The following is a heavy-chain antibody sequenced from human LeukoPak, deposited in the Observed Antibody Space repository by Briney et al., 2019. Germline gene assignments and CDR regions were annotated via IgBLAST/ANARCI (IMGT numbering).Heavy chain of an antibody. CDR1: GFTFSSYG. Sequence: GGSLRLSCAASGFTFSSYGMHWVRQAPGEGLEWVAVIWYDGSSKFYADSVKGRFTISRDNSKNTLYLQMNSLRAEDTAVYYCARDRAAADLDYWGQGTLVTVSS. J-gene: IGHJ4*02. CDR2: IWYDGSSK. CDR3: ARDRAAADLDY. D-gene: IGHD6-13*01. V-gene: IGHV3-33*01.